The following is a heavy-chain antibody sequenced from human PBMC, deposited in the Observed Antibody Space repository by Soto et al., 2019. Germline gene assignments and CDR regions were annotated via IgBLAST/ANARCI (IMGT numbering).Heavy chain of an antibody. V-gene: IGHV6-1*01. J-gene: IGHJ3*02. Sequence: SQTLSLTCVISGDSVSSSSGSWNWIRQTPSRGLEWLGRTYYRSKWYNDYAVSVKSRIIINADTSKNQFSLKLSSVTAADTAVYYCARDYTAAGTFAFDIWGQGTMVTVSS. CDR1: GDSVSSSSGS. D-gene: IGHD6-13*01. CDR2: TYYRSKWYN. CDR3: ARDYTAAGTFAFDI.